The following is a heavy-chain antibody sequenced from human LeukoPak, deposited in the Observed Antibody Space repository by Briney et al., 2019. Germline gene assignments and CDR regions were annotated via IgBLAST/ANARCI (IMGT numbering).Heavy chain of an antibody. Sequence: AGGSLRLSCAASGFTFSSYSMNWVRQAPGKGLEWVSSISSSSSYIYYADSVKGRFTISRDNAKNSLYLQMNSLRAEDTAVYYCASVMCGTCYFDAFDMWGQGTMVTVSS. V-gene: IGHV3-21*01. J-gene: IGHJ3*02. CDR2: ISSSSSYI. D-gene: IGHD3-9*01. CDR1: GFTFSSYS. CDR3: ASVMCGTCYFDAFDM.